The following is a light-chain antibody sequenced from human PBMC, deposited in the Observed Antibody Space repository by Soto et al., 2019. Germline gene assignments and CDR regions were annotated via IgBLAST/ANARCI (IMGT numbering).Light chain of an antibody. CDR3: AAWDDSLNGYV. J-gene: IGLJ1*01. Sequence: QSMLTQLPSASGTPGQRVTISCSGSTSNIGSYTVNWYQQLPGMAPKLLIYSSNQRPSGVPDRFSGSKSGTSASLAISGLQSEDEADYYCAAWDDSLNGYVFGTGTKLTVL. CDR1: TSNIGSYT. V-gene: IGLV1-44*01. CDR2: SSN.